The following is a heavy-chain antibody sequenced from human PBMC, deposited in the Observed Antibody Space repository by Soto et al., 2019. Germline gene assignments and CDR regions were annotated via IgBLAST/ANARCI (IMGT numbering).Heavy chain of an antibody. J-gene: IGHJ6*03. D-gene: IGHD5-12*01. Sequence: EVQVVESGGGLVQPGGSLRLSCAASGFTFSDYWMHWVRQAPGKGLVWVSRIKGDLITTNYADSVKGRFTISRDNARNTVSLQIDSLRAEDTAVYYCARGARGLYFMDVGGKGTTVTVSS. CDR3: ARGARGLYFMDV. V-gene: IGHV3-74*01. CDR2: IKGDLITT. CDR1: GFTFSDYW.